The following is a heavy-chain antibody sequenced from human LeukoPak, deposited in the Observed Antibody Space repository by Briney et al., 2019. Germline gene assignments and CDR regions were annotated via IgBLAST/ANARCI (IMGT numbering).Heavy chain of an antibody. CDR3: ARARRYRSSWYHDY. Sequence: GGSLRLSCAASGCSFSTYTMNWVRQAPGKGLDWVSYISSSSSTIYYADSVKGRFTISRDNANNSLYLQMNSLRDEDTAVYYCARARRYRSSWYHDYWGQGSLVTVSS. J-gene: IGHJ4*02. D-gene: IGHD6-13*01. V-gene: IGHV3-48*02. CDR2: ISSSSSTI. CDR1: GCSFSTYT.